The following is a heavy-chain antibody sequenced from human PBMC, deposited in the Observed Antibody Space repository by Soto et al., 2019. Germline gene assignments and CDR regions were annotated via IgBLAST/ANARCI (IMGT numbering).Heavy chain of an antibody. D-gene: IGHD5-18*01. CDR3: ARHVPSQYTAMVPFDP. V-gene: IGHV5-10-1*01. CDR2: IDPSDSYT. Sequence: GESLKSSCKGCGYSFTSYLISWVRQITGKGLEWMGRIDPSDSYTNYSPSFQGHVTISADKSISTAYLQWSSLKASDTAMYYCARHVPSQYTAMVPFDPWGQGTLVTVSS. J-gene: IGHJ5*02. CDR1: GYSFTSYL.